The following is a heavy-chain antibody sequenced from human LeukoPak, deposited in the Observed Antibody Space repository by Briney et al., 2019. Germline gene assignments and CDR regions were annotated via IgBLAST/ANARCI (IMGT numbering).Heavy chain of an antibody. CDR3: AREGSMALMDYYYYMDV. V-gene: IGHV4-34*01. Sequence: GTPSLSCAVYVGSFSGYYCSSMRQPPRKGLGWIGEINHTVSTKYNPPLVSRGTISLDTSKNPFSLKLSSVTAADTAVDYCAREGSMALMDYYYYMDVWGKGTTVTVSS. CDR2: INHTVST. J-gene: IGHJ6*03. CDR1: VGSFSGYY. D-gene: IGHD2/OR15-2a*01.